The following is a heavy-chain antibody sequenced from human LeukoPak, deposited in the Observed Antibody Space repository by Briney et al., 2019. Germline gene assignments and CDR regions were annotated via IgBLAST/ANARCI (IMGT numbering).Heavy chain of an antibody. CDR1: GYSIRSGYH. CDR3: ARGWGPAYCGGDCHRHFDY. Sequence: SETLSLTCTVSGYSIRSGYHWSWIRQTPGKGLEWLGSIYQSGSTYDNPSLKSRVTLSVDTSRNQFSLEMTSVTAADTAVYYCARGWGPAYCGGDCHRHFDYWGQGALVTVSS. D-gene: IGHD2-21*02. CDR2: IYQSGST. J-gene: IGHJ4*02. V-gene: IGHV4-38-2*02.